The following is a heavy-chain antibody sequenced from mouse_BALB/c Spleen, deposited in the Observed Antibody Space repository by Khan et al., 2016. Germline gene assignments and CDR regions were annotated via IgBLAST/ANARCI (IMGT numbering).Heavy chain of an antibody. Sequence: EVKLEESGGGLVQPGGSMKLSCVASGFTFSNYWMNWVRQPPEKGLEWAAEIRLKSNNYATHYAESVKGRFTISRDDSKSSVYLQMNNLRAEDTGIYYCTTGFAYWGQGTLVTVSA. V-gene: IGHV6-6*02. CDR2: IRLKSNNYAT. CDR1: GFTFSNYW. CDR3: TTGFAY. J-gene: IGHJ3*01.